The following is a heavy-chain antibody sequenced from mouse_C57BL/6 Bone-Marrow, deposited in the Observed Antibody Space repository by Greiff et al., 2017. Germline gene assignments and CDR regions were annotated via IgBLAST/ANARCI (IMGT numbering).Heavy chain of an antibody. CDR3: ARCDYDIDY. J-gene: IGHJ4*01. V-gene: IGHV14-4*01. CDR1: GFNFTDDC. Sequence: VQLQQSGAELVRPGASVKLSCTASGFNFTDDCIPWVKQRPGQGLEWIGVNDPGSGDTKYASKFQGKATLTADTSSSTAYLQLSSLTSEDTAVYYCARCDYDIDYWGQGTSVTVSS. CDR2: NDPGSGDT.